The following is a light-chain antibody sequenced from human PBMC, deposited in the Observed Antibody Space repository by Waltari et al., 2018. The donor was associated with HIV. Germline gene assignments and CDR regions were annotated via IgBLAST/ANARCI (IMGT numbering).Light chain of an antibody. CDR2: GKN. CDR1: SLEIYY. V-gene: IGLV3-19*01. J-gene: IGLJ2*01. Sequence: SSKLTQDPAVSVASGQTVRITCQGDSLEIYYASWFQQKPGQAPLLVIHGKNNRPSGIPDRFSGSFSGNTSSLTITGAQAEDEADYYCNSRDSSGTHPVLFGGGTRLSVL. CDR3: NSRDSSGTHPVL.